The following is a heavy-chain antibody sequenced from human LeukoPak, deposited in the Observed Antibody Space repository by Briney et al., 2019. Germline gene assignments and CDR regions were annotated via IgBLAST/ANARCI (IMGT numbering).Heavy chain of an antibody. Sequence: VSCRASGYSFTGXXXXXVRQAPGQXXEWXXXXXXXSXXXXXXXKFXXXVXXXXDXYINTAYTEXSRLRSDDTAVYYCVLATENFDYWGQGTLVTVSS. CDR2: XXXXSXXX. CDR1: GYSFTGXX. V-gene: IGHV1-2*02. CDR3: VLATENFDY. J-gene: IGHJ4*02.